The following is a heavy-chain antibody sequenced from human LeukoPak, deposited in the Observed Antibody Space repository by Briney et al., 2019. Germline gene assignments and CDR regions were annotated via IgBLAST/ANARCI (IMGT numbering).Heavy chain of an antibody. Sequence: SVKVSCKASGGTFSSYAISWVRQAPGQGLEWMGGIIPILGIANYAQKFQGRVTITADKSTSTAYMELSSLRSEDTAVYYCARDLITPRTIVTPGYFDYWGQGTLVTVSS. CDR2: IIPILGIA. CDR3: ARDLITPRTIVTPGYFDY. CDR1: GGTFSSYA. D-gene: IGHD4-23*01. J-gene: IGHJ4*02. V-gene: IGHV1-69*10.